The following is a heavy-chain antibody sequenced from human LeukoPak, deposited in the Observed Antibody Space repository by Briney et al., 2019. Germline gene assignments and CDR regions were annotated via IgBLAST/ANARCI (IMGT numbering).Heavy chain of an antibody. D-gene: IGHD2-15*01. CDR1: GFTFSSYA. CDR3: AEGRLLGVVVAQSYFDY. J-gene: IGHJ4*02. Sequence: GGSLRLSCAASGFTFSSYAMSWVRQAPGKGLEWVSAISGSGGSTYYADSVKGRFTISRDNSKNTLYLQMNSLRAEDTAVYYCAEGRLLGVVVAQSYFDYWGQGTLVTVSS. V-gene: IGHV3-23*01. CDR2: ISGSGGST.